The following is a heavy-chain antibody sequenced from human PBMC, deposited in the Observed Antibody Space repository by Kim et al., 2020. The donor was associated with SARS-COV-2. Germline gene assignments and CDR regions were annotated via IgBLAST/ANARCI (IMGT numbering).Heavy chain of an antibody. CDR2: IIPIFGTA. D-gene: IGHD1-26*01. CDR1: GGTFSSYA. CDR3: ARVGGVPIGAEPSPGNIVGVYYGMDV. J-gene: IGHJ6*02. Sequence: SVKVSCKASGGTFSSYAISWVRQAPGQGLEWMGGIIPIFGTANYAQKFQGRVTITADESTSTAYMELSSLRSEDTAVYYCARVGGVPIGAEPSPGNIVGVYYGMDVWGQGTTVTVSS. V-gene: IGHV1-69*13.